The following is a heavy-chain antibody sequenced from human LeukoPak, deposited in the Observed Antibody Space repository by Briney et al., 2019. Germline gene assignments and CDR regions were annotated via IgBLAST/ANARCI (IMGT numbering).Heavy chain of an antibody. J-gene: IGHJ4*02. CDR3: ARAYSSGLRPPGDY. CDR2: INPNSGGT. Sequence: ASVKVSCKASGYTFTGYYMHWVRQAPGQGLEWMGRINPNSGGTNYAQKFQGRVTITRDTSISTAYMELSRLRSDDTAVYYCARAYSSGLRPPGDYWGQGTLVTVSS. V-gene: IGHV1-2*06. D-gene: IGHD6-19*01. CDR1: GYTFTGYY.